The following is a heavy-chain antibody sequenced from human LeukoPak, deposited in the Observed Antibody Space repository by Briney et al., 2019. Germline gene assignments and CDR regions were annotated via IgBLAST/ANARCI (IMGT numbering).Heavy chain of an antibody. CDR1: GSSFTNYW. CDR3: ARRRDLYSGSYYPFDY. CDR2: IYPGDSDA. V-gene: IGHV5-51*01. Sequence: GESLKISCKGSGSSFTNYWIGWVRPMPGKGLKWMGIIYPGDSDARYSPSFQGQVTISADKSISTAYLQWSSLKASDTAMYYCARRRDLYSGSYYPFDYWGQGTLVTVSS. D-gene: IGHD1-26*01. J-gene: IGHJ4*02.